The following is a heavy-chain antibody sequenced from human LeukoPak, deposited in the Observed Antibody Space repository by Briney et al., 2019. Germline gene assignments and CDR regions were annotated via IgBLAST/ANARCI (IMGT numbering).Heavy chain of an antibody. Sequence: PSETLSLTCTVSGGSISSYYWSWIRQPPGKGLEWIGYIYYSGSTNYNPSLKSRVTISVDTSKNQFSLKLSSVTAADTAVYYCARQSYYYDSSGYYVHYFDYWGQGTLVTVSS. CDR2: IYYSGST. J-gene: IGHJ4*02. V-gene: IGHV4-59*08. D-gene: IGHD3-22*01. CDR1: GGSISSYY. CDR3: ARQSYYYDSSGYYVHYFDY.